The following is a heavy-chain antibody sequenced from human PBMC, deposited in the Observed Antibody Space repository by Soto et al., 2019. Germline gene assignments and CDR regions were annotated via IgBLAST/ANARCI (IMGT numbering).Heavy chain of an antibody. Sequence: GGSLRLSCAASGFTFSNYALSWVRQAPGKGLEWVSAISGSGDSTYYADSVKGRFTISRDNSKNTLYLQVNSLRVEDTAVYYCGRQLTMIGAFDYWGQGTLVTVSS. J-gene: IGHJ4*02. CDR2: ISGSGDST. CDR1: GFTFSNYA. V-gene: IGHV3-23*01. CDR3: GRQLTMIGAFDY. D-gene: IGHD3-22*01.